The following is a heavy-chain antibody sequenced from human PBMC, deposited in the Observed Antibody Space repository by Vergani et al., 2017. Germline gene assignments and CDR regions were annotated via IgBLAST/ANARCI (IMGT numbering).Heavy chain of an antibody. CDR3: ARVPTTMVRGVQPFFDY. CDR2: ISSSSSYI. V-gene: IGHV3-21*01. D-gene: IGHD3-10*01. CDR1: GFTFSSYS. J-gene: IGHJ4*02. Sequence: EVQLVESGGGLVKPGGSLRLSCAASGFTFSSYSMNWVRQAPGKGLEWVSSISSSSSYIYYADSVKGRFTISRDNAKNSLYLQMNSLRAEDTAVYYCARVPTTMVRGVQPFFDYWGQGTLVTVSS.